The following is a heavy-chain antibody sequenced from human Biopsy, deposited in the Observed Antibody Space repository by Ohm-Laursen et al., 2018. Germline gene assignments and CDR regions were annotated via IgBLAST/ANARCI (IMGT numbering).Heavy chain of an antibody. CDR3: ARGRRTSGWPYFDN. J-gene: IGHJ4*02. D-gene: IGHD6-19*01. CDR1: GDSLTSGPAN. V-gene: IGHV4-61*01. CDR2: IYSGGNT. Sequence: SETLSLTCTVSGDSLTSGPANWSWIRQSPGQGLEYIGFIYSGGNTNYNPSLKNRVTMSVDTSKNQFYLKLYSVTAADTAVYYCARGRRTSGWPYFDNWGQGALVIVSP.